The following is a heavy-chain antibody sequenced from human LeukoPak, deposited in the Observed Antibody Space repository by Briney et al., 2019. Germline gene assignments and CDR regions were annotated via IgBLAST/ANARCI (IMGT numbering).Heavy chain of an antibody. CDR1: GFTFSSYS. J-gene: IGHJ3*02. Sequence: GGSLRLSCAASGFTFSSYSMNWVRQAPGKGLEWVSSISSSSSYIYYADSVKGRFTISTDTAKSSLFLQMNGLSADDTAVYYCVRDYVYAFDIWGQGTMVTVSS. V-gene: IGHV3-21*01. D-gene: IGHD3-16*01. CDR2: ISSSSSYI. CDR3: VRDYVYAFDI.